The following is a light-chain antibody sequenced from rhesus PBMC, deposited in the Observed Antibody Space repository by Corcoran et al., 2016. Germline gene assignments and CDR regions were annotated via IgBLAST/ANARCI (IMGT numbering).Light chain of an antibody. J-gene: IGKJ3*01. V-gene: IGKV1-22*01. Sequence: GDTVTITCRASQSISSWLAWYQQKPGKAPKLLIYKASGLESGAPSRFSGSGSGTDFTPTITSLQSEDFATYYCQQYSSSPFTFGPGTKLDIK. CDR2: KAS. CDR3: QQYSSSPFT. CDR1: QSISSW.